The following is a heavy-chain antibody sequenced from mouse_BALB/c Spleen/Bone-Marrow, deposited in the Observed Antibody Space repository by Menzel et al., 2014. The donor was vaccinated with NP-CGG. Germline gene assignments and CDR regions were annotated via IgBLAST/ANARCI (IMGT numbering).Heavy chain of an antibody. J-gene: IGHJ2*01. CDR1: GFTFSSYA. Sequence: EVKLVESGGGLVKPGGSLKLSCAASGFTFSSYAMSWVRQTPEKRLEWVATISSGGSYTYYPDSVKGRFTISRDNAKNTLYLQMSSLRSEDTAMYYCARQLPRYYFDYWGQGTTLTVSS. D-gene: IGHD1-1*01. CDR3: ARQLPRYYFDY. CDR2: ISSGGSYT. V-gene: IGHV5-9-3*01.